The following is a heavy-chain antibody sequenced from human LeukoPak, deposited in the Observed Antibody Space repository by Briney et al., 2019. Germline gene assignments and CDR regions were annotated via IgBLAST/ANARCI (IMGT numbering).Heavy chain of an antibody. CDR3: ARTGDWSYFDY. CDR1: GDSISTYY. J-gene: IGHJ4*02. CDR2: IYHSGST. Sequence: PSETLSLTCTVSGDSISTYYWSWIRQPPGKGLEWIGEIYHSGSTNYNPSLKSRVTISVDKSKNQFSLKLSSVTAADTAVYYCARTGDWSYFDYWGQGTLVTVSS. D-gene: IGHD2-21*02. V-gene: IGHV4-59*12.